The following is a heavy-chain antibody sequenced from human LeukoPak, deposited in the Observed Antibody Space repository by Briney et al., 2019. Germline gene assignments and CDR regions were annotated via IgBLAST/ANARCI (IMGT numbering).Heavy chain of an antibody. CDR2: TYYRSKWYN. J-gene: IGHJ4*02. CDR3: ARGERHYYDSSGYLFDY. D-gene: IGHD3-22*01. V-gene: IGHV6-1*01. CDR1: GDSVSSNSAA. Sequence: SQTLSLTCALSGDSVSSNSAAWNWIRQSPSRGLEWLGRTYYRSKWYNDYAVSVKSRITINPDTSKNQFSLQLNSVTPEDTAVYYCARGERHYYDSSGYLFDYWGQGTLVTVSS.